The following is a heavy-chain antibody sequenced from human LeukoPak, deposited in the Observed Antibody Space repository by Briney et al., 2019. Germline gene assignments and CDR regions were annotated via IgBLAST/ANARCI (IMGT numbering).Heavy chain of an antibody. J-gene: IGHJ4*02. CDR3: AKEEPYDILTGYLDY. CDR2: IYSGGST. Sequence: GGSLRLSCAASGFTVSSNYMSWVRQAPGKGLEWVSVIYSGGSTYYADSVKGRLTISRDNSKNTLYLQMNSLRAEDTAVYYCAKEEPYDILTGYLDYWGQGTLVTVSS. CDR1: GFTVSSNY. V-gene: IGHV3-53*01. D-gene: IGHD3-9*01.